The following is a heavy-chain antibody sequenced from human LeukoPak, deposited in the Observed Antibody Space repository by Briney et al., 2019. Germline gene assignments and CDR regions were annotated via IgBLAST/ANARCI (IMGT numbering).Heavy chain of an antibody. J-gene: IGHJ6*02. Sequence: ASVKVSCKASGGTFSSYAISWVRQAPGQGLEWMGGIIPIFGTANYAQKFQGRVTITADESTSTAYMELSSLRSEDTAVYYCARGTDDILTGYYYYYGMDVWGQGTTVTVSS. CDR1: GGTFSSYA. D-gene: IGHD3-9*01. CDR3: ARGTDDILTGYYYYYGMDV. V-gene: IGHV1-69*01. CDR2: IIPIFGTA.